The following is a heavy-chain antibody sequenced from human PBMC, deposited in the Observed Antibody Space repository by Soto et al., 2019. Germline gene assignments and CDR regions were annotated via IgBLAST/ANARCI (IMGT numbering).Heavy chain of an antibody. Sequence: PGGSLRLSCAASGFTFSSCAMHWVRQAPGKGLEWVAVISYDGSNKYYADSVKGRFTISRDNSKNTLYLQMNSLRAEDTAVYYCARDKAGEVPYYDILTGYFDYWGQGTLVTVSS. CDR3: ARDKAGEVPYYDILTGYFDY. J-gene: IGHJ4*02. CDR2: ISYDGSNK. D-gene: IGHD3-9*01. CDR1: GFTFSSCA. V-gene: IGHV3-30-3*01.